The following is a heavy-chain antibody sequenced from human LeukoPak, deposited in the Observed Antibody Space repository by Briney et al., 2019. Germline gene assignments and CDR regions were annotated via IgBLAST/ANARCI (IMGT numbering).Heavy chain of an antibody. CDR2: INQDDSVR. Sequence: GGSLRLSCAASGFSFSTYWMSWVRQTPGKGLEFVANINQDDSVRNYMDSLKGRCTISRDNAKTSVYLEISSLRADDTAVHYCARDPGSSSFDLWGQGALVTVSS. CDR3: ARDPGSSSFDL. CDR1: GFSFSTYW. D-gene: IGHD6-13*01. V-gene: IGHV3-7*01. J-gene: IGHJ4*02.